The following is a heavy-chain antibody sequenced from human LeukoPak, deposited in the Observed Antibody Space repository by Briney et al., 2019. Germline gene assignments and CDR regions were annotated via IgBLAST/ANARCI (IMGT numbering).Heavy chain of an antibody. CDR3: ARVSGGYSSSWDFSGYGMDV. Sequence: SETLSLTCTVSGGSISSSSYYWGWIRQPPGKGLEWIESIYYSGSTYYNPSLKSRVTISVDTSKNQFSLKLSSVTAADTAVYYCARVSGGYSSSWDFSGYGMDVWGQGTTVTVSS. D-gene: IGHD6-13*01. CDR1: GGSISSSSYY. CDR2: IYYSGST. V-gene: IGHV4-39*07. J-gene: IGHJ6*02.